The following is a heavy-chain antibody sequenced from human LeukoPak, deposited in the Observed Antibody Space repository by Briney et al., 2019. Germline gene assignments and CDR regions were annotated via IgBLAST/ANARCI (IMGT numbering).Heavy chain of an antibody. CDR1: GFTFSSYS. CDR3: GRDPGDGLDY. V-gene: IGHV4-39*07. J-gene: IGHJ4*02. CDR2: IDYSGST. Sequence: GSLRLSCAASGFTFSSYSMNWVRQPPGKGLEWIGTIDYSGSTYYNPSLKSRATISIDTSKNQFSLKLSSVAAADTAVYYCGRDPGDGLDYWGQGTLVTVSS.